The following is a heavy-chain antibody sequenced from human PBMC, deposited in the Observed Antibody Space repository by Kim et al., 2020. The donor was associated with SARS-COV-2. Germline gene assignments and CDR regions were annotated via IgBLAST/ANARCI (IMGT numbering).Heavy chain of an antibody. CDR1: GFTFSDSP. CDR3: TRIPGTTLAFWVAFDG. V-gene: IGHV3-73*01. Sequence: GGSLRLSCVASGFTFSDSPMHWVRQASGKGLEWVGRIRSRINSYATGYGASVKGRFTISRDYSKNTAYLQMNSLKTEDTAIYYCTRIPGTTLAFWVAFDGWGQRAMVAVPS. D-gene: IGHD1-1*01. CDR2: IRSRINSYAT. J-gene: IGHJ3*01.